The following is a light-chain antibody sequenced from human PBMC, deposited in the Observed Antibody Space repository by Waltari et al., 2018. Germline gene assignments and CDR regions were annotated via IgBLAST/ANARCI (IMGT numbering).Light chain of an antibody. CDR2: KAS. J-gene: IGKJ1*01. V-gene: IGKV1-5*03. CDR3: QQYNSYPWT. CDR1: QSISSW. Sequence: DIQMTQSPSTLSASVGDRVTITCRARQSISSWLASYQQKPGKAPKLLIYKASSLQSGVPSRFSGRGSGTEVTLTISSLQPDDFATYYCQQYNSYPWTFGQGTKVEIK.